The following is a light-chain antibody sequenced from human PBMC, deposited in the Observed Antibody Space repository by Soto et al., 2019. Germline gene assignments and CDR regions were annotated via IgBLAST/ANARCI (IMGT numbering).Light chain of an antibody. Sequence: QSALTQPASVSGSPGQSITVSCTGTSSDIGAYNYVSWYQQHPGEAPKLIIYEVSNRPSGVSNRFSGSKSGNTASLTISGLQADDEADYYCCSRASTIHYVLGSGTKVTV. J-gene: IGLJ1*01. CDR1: SSDIGAYNY. CDR3: CSRASTIHYV. V-gene: IGLV2-14*01. CDR2: EVS.